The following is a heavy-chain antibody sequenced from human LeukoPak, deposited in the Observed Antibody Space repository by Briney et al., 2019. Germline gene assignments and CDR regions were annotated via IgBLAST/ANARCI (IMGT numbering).Heavy chain of an antibody. CDR3: AKDMFPGGSGENRFDY. J-gene: IGHJ4*02. D-gene: IGHD3-10*01. Sequence: GGSLRLSCAASGFTFSGSAMHWVRQASGKGLEWVGRIRSKANSYATAYAASVKGRFTISRDDSKNTAYLQMNSLRAEDTALYYCAKDMFPGGSGENRFDYWGQGTLVTVSS. V-gene: IGHV3-73*01. CDR1: GFTFSGSA. CDR2: IRSKANSYAT.